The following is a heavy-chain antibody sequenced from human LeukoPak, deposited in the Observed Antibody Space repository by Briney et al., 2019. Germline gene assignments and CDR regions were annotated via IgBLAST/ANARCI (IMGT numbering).Heavy chain of an antibody. J-gene: IGHJ5*02. V-gene: IGHV4-59*01. CDR3: ARAGYSSRFYYDSSWFDP. CDR2: IYYSGST. CDR1: GGSISSYY. Sequence: SETLSLTCTVSGGSISSYYWSWIRQPPGKGLEWIGYIYYSGSTNYNPSLKSRVTISVDTSKNQFSLKLSSVTAADTAVYYCARAGYSSRFYYDSSWFDPWGQGTLVTVSS. D-gene: IGHD3-22*01.